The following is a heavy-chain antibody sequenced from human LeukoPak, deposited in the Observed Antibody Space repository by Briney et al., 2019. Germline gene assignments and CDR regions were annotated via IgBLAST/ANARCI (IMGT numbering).Heavy chain of an antibody. Sequence: ASVKVSCKASGYTFTGYYMHWVRQAPGQGLEWMGWISAYNGNTNYAQKLQGRVTMTTDTSTSTAYMELRSLRSDDTAVYYCARVYPRYCSGGSCHMDVWGKGTTVTVSS. CDR1: GYTFTGYY. CDR2: ISAYNGNT. V-gene: IGHV1-18*04. J-gene: IGHJ6*03. CDR3: ARVYPRYCSGGSCHMDV. D-gene: IGHD2-15*01.